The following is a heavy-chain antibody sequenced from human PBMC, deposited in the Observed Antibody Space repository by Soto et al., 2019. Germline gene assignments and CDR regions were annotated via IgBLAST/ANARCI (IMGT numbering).Heavy chain of an antibody. Sequence: SETLSLTCTVSGASISGSGYYWAWIREPPGKGLEWLGTIYYTGTTYYNPSLKSRVTLSVDTSRNKFSLNLNSVSAADTAVYVGADMRGKWLLRDWGQGTLVTVSS. CDR1: GASISGSGYY. V-gene: IGHV4-39*01. D-gene: IGHD6-19*01. CDR3: ADMRGKWLLRD. J-gene: IGHJ4*02. CDR2: IYYTGTT.